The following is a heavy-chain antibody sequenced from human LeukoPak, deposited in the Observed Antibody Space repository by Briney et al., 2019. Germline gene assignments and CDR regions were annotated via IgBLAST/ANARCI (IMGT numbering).Heavy chain of an antibody. CDR3: ARERGYSSSFWFDY. D-gene: IGHD6-13*01. CDR2: ISYDGSNK. J-gene: IGHJ4*02. CDR1: GFTFSSYA. Sequence: GGSLRLSCAASGFTFSSYAMHWVRQAPGKGLEWVAVISYDGSNKYYADSVKGRFTISRDNSKNTLYPQMNSLRAEDTAVYYCARERGYSSSFWFDYWGQGTLVTVSS. V-gene: IGHV3-30-3*01.